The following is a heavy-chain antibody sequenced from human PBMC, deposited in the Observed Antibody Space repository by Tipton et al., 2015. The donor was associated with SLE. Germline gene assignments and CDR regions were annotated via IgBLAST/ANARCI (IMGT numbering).Heavy chain of an antibody. V-gene: IGHV3-30*02. J-gene: IGHJ4*02. CDR3: AKDRGMFGGVIVQRYFDS. Sequence: SLRLSCAASGFTFSSYGMHWVRQAPGKGLEWVAFIRYDGSSKNYADSVKGRFTISRDDSKNMLYLQMDSLRAEDTAVYYCAKDRGMFGGVIVQRYFDSWGQGSLVSVSS. D-gene: IGHD3-16*02. CDR1: GFTFSSYG. CDR2: IRYDGSSK.